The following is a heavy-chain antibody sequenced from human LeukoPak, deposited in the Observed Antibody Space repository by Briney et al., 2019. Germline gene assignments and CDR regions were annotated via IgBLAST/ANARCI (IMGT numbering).Heavy chain of an antibody. D-gene: IGHD2-21*02. Sequence: PGGSLRLSCAASGFTFDDYGMSWVRQAPGKGLEWVSGINWNGGSTGYADSVKGRFTISRDSAKNSLYLQMNSLRAEDTALYYCAKGGRSYCGGDCYKDAFDIWGQGTMVTVSS. CDR1: GFTFDDYG. CDR2: INWNGGST. J-gene: IGHJ3*02. V-gene: IGHV3-20*04. CDR3: AKGGRSYCGGDCYKDAFDI.